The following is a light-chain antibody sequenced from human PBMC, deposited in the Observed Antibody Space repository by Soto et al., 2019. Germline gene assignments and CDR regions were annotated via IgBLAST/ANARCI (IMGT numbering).Light chain of an antibody. CDR1: GSDVGGYKY. CDR3: SSYTSSSLGV. J-gene: IGLJ1*01. CDR2: EVS. Sequence: QPASVSGSPGQSITISCTGTGSDVGGYKYVSWYQQHPGKAPKLMIYEVSNRPSGVSNRFSGSKSGITASLTISGLQAEDEADYYCSSYTSSSLGVFGTGTKVTVL. V-gene: IGLV2-14*01.